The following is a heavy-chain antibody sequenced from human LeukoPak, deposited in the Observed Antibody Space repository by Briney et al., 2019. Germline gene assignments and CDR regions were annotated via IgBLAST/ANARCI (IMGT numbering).Heavy chain of an antibody. J-gene: IGHJ6*02. V-gene: IGHV4-34*01. CDR1: GGSFSGYY. CDR3: ARGAGRCSSTSCYRHYYYYGMDV. CDR2: INHSGST. D-gene: IGHD2-2*02. Sequence: SETLSLTCAVYGGSFSGYYWSWIRQPPGKGLEWIGEINHSGSTNYNPSLKSRVTISVDTSKNQFSLKLSSVTAADTAVYYCARGAGRCSSTSCYRHYYYYGMDVWGQGTTVTVSS.